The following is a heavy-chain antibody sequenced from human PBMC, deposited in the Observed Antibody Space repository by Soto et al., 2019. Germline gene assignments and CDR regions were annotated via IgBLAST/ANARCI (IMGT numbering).Heavy chain of an antibody. CDR3: AKGRRYSSSWYDPYY. Sequence: EVQLVESGGGLVKPGGSLRLSCAASGFTFSSYSMNWVRQAPGKGLEWVSSISSSSSYIYYADSVKGRFTISRDNAKNSLYLQMNSLRAEDTAVYYCAKGRRYSSSWYDPYYWGQGTLVTVSS. D-gene: IGHD6-13*01. V-gene: IGHV3-21*01. J-gene: IGHJ4*02. CDR2: ISSSSSYI. CDR1: GFTFSSYS.